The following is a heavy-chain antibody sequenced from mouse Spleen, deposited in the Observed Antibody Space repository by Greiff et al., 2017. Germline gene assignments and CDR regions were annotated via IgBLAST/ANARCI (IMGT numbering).Heavy chain of an antibody. V-gene: IGHV1-18*01. CDR2: INPNNGGT. Sequence: EVQLQQSGPELVKPGASVKIPCKASGYTFTDYNMDWVKQSHGKSLEWIGDINPNNGGTIYNQKFKGKATLTVDKSSSTAYMELRSLTSEDTAVYYCARRPHYYGSPAWFAYWGQGTLVTVSA. CDR1: GYTFTDYN. CDR3: ARRPHYYGSPAWFAY. J-gene: IGHJ3*01. D-gene: IGHD1-1*01.